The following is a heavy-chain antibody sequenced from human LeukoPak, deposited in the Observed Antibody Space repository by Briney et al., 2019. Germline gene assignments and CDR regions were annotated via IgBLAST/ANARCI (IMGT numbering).Heavy chain of an antibody. CDR3: ARHSASDYYDSSGYSQKNFDY. J-gene: IGHJ4*02. D-gene: IGHD3-22*01. CDR1: GYTFTSYG. CDR2: ISAYNGNT. V-gene: IGHV1-18*01. Sequence: GASVKVSCKASGYTFTSYGISWVRQAPGQGLEWMGWISAYNGNTNYAQKLQGRVTMTTDTSTSTAYMELRSLRSDDTAVYYCARHSASDYYDSSGYSQKNFDYWGQGTLVTVSS.